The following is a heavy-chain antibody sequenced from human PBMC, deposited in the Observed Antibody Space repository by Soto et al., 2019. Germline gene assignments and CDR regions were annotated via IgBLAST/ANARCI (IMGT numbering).Heavy chain of an antibody. CDR2: IDPSDSYT. Sequence: GESLKISCKGSGYSFTSYWISWVRQMPGKGLEWMGRIDPSDSYTNYSPSFQGHVTISADKSISTAYLQWSSLKASDTAMYYCARSLYSSFYYYYGMDVWGQGTTVTV. J-gene: IGHJ6*02. V-gene: IGHV5-10-1*01. CDR3: ARSLYSSFYYYYGMDV. D-gene: IGHD6-6*01. CDR1: GYSFTSYW.